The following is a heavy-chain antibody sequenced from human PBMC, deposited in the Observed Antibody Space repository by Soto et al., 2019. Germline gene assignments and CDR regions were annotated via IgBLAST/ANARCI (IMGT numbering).Heavy chain of an antibody. CDR2: IVVGSGNT. D-gene: IGHD6-19*01. CDR1: GFTFTSSA. Sequence: GPEVKKPGPSVKVSCKASGFTFTSSAVQWVRQARGQRLEWIGWIVVGSGNTNYAQKFQERVTITRDMSTSTAYMELSSLRSEDTAVYYCAAGPTIAVAGTSSFDYWGQGTLVTVSS. CDR3: AAGPTIAVAGTSSFDY. J-gene: IGHJ4*02. V-gene: IGHV1-58*01.